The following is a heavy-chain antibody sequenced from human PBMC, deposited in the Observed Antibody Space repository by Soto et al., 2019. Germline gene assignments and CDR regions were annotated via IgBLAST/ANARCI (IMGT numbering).Heavy chain of an antibody. J-gene: IGHJ6*01. CDR2: ISGSADVM. D-gene: IGHD2-15*01. CDR1: GFTFNSYA. Sequence: GSLRLSCAVSGFTFNSYAMTWVRQAPGKGLEWVSSISGSADVMYYADSVKGRFIISRDNSKNTLYLQMNSLRAEDTAVYYCAKDISDCSGGSCYSDYYYYGMDVWGQGTTVTVSS. V-gene: IGHV3-23*01. CDR3: AKDISDCSGGSCYSDYYYYGMDV.